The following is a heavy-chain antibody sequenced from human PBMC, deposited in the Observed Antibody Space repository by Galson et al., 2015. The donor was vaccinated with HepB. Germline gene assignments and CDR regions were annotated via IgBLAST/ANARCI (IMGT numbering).Heavy chain of an antibody. D-gene: IGHD3-3*01. CDR2: ISYDGSNK. Sequence: SLRLSCAASGFTFSSYAMHWVRQAPGKGLEWVAVISYDGSNKCYADSVKGRFTISRDNSKNTLYLQMNSLRAEDTAVYYCARGVITIFGVVMSTPLDYWGQGTLVTVSS. V-gene: IGHV3-30*04. CDR1: GFTFSSYA. J-gene: IGHJ4*02. CDR3: ARGVITIFGVVMSTPLDY.